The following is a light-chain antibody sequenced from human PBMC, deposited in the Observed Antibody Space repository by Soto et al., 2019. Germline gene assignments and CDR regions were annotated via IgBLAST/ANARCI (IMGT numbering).Light chain of an antibody. CDR2: GAS. Sequence: EIVLTQSPGTLSLSPGERATLSCRATDSVSSNYLAWYQQKPGQAPRVLIYGASIRATGIPDRFSGSGSETDFTLTISRLEPEDFAVYYCQQYGTSPRTFGQGTKVEIK. J-gene: IGKJ1*01. V-gene: IGKV3-20*01. CDR1: DSVSSNY. CDR3: QQYGTSPRT.